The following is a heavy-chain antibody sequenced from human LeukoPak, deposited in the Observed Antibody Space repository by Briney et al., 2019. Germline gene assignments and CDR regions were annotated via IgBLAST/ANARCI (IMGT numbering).Heavy chain of an antibody. V-gene: IGHV4-34*01. J-gene: IGHJ5*02. CDR1: GGSFSGYY. D-gene: IGHD4-11*01. Sequence: PSETLSLTCAVYGGSFSGYYWSWIRQPPGKGLEWIGYIYHSGSTYYNPSLKSRVTISVDRSKNQFSLKLSSVTAADTAVYYCARIDYNMFDPWGQGTLVTVSS. CDR3: ARIDYNMFDP. CDR2: IYHSGST.